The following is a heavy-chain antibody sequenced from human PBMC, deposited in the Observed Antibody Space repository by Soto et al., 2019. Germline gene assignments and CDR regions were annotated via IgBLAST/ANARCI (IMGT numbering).Heavy chain of an antibody. CDR1: GASITDYH. CDR3: ERSCFSSGCYLTTTDWFDP. D-gene: IGHD2-2*01. V-gene: IGHV4-59*01. J-gene: IGHJ5*02. Sequence: LSLTCTVPGASITDYHWNWVRQPPWQGLEWLGYISYTGSSKYNTSLRSRVTMSVNMSKNHYSLRLSTVTAANTAIYYYERSCFSSGCYLTTTDWFDPWGQGALVTVSS. CDR2: ISYTGSS.